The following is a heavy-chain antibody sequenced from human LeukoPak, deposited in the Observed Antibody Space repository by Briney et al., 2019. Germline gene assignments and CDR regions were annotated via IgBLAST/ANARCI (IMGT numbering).Heavy chain of an antibody. J-gene: IGHJ4*02. V-gene: IGHV3-48*03. CDR3: AREAAAGKQRDY. CDR2: ISSSGSTI. CDR1: GFTFSSYE. D-gene: IGHD6-13*01. Sequence: PGGSLRLSCAASGFTFSSYEMNWVRQAPGKGLEWVSYISSSGSTIYYADSVKGRFTISRDNAKNSLYLQMNSLRTEDTAVYHCAREAAAGKQRDYWGQGTLVTVSS.